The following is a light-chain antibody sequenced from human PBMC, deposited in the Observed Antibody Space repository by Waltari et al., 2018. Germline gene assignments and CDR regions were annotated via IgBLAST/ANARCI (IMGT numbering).Light chain of an antibody. CDR3: QAWDSGAAGV. CDR1: ELEKKY. CDR2: QDV. Sequence: SYDLTQSPSVSVSPGQTASITCSGNELEKKYVCWYQQKPGQSPVLVIYQDVRRPSEISERFAGSNSGNTATLTISGTQPMDEADYYCQAWDSGAAGVFGNGTKVTVL. V-gene: IGLV3-1*01. J-gene: IGLJ1*01.